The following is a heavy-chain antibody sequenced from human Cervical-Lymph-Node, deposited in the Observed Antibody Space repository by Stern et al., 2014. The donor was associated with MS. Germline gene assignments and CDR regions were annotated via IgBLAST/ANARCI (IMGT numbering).Heavy chain of an antibody. J-gene: IGHJ4*02. CDR3: ARSSGWYQNPFFDY. CDR1: GFSLSNARMG. CDR2: IFSNDEK. V-gene: IGHV2-26*01. Sequence: QVTLKESGPVLVQPTETLTLTCTVSGFSLSNARMGVSRIRQPPGKALEWLAHIFSNDEKSYSTSLKSRLTISKDTSKSQVVLTMTNMDPVDTATYYCARSSGWYQNPFFDYWGQGTLVTVSS. D-gene: IGHD6-19*01.